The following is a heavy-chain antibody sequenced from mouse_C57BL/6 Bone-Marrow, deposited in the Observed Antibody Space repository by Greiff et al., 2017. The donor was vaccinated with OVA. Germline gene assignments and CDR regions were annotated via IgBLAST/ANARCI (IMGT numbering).Heavy chain of an antibody. D-gene: IGHD2-3*01. J-gene: IGHJ4*01. Sequence: EVTLMASGGGLVKPGGSLKLSCAASGFTFSDYGMHWVRQAPEKGLEWVAYISSGSSTIYYADTVKGRFTISRDNAKNTLFWQMTSLRSEDTAMYYCARRWLLRAMDYWGQGTSVTVSS. CDR1: GFTFSDYG. CDR3: ARRWLLRAMDY. CDR2: ISSGSSTI. V-gene: IGHV5-17*01.